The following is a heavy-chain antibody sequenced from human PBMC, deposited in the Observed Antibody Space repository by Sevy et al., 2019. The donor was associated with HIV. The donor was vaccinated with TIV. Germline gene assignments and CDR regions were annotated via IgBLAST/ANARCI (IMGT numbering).Heavy chain of an antibody. D-gene: IGHD3-10*01. V-gene: IGHV3-48*03. CDR1: GFTFSRYD. CDR2: IRSSGSSI. CDR3: TRNGGAFDNGFDP. Sequence: GGSLRLSCTAYGFTFSRYDMNWVRQAPGKGLEWVSTIRSSGSSIYYADSVKGRFTNYRNNAKNSLNLQMNSLRAEDTAVYYCTRNGGAFDNGFDPWGQGTLVTVSS. J-gene: IGHJ5*02.